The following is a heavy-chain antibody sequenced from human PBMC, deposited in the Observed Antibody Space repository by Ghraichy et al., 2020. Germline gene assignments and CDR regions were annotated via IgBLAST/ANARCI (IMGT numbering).Heavy chain of an antibody. J-gene: IGHJ4*02. CDR3: ARVGYSSASGSVDY. V-gene: IGHV4-34*01. CDR2: INHSGST. D-gene: IGHD6-6*01. CDR1: GGSFSGYY. Sequence: SETLSLTCAVYGGSFSGYYWSWIRQPPGKGLEWIGEINHSGSTNYNPSLKSRVTISVDTSKNQFSLKLSSVTAADTAGYYCARVGYSSASGSVDYWGQGTLVTVSS.